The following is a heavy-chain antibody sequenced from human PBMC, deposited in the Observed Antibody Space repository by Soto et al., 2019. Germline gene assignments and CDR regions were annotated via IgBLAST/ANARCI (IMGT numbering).Heavy chain of an antibody. CDR1: GYTFTSYG. CDR2: IRAYNGNT. Sequence: QVQLVQSGAEVKTPGASVKVSCKASGYTFTSYGISWVRQAPGQGLEWMGWIRAYNGNTNYTRNLQGIVTMTTDTSTSTAYMALRSLRSDDTAVYYCARDLPTMDVWGQGTTVTVSS. J-gene: IGHJ6*02. CDR3: ARDLPTMDV. V-gene: IGHV1-18*01.